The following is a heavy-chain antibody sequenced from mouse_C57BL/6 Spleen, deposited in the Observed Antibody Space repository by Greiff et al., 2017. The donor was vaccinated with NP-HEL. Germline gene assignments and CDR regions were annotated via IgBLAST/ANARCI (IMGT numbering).Heavy chain of an antibody. CDR1: GYTFTDYE. Sequence: VKLQESGAELVRPGASVTLSCKASGYTFTDYEMHWVKQTPVHGLEWIGAIDPETGGTAYNQKFKGKAILTADKSSSTAYMELRSLTSEDSAVYYCTRVTTSYYAMDYWGQGTSVTVSS. D-gene: IGHD2-1*01. J-gene: IGHJ4*01. V-gene: IGHV1-15*01. CDR2: IDPETGGT. CDR3: TRVTTSYYAMDY.